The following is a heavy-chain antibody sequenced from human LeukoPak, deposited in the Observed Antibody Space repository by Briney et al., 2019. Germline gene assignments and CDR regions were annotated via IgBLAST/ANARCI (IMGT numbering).Heavy chain of an antibody. CDR1: GFTFSSYW. D-gene: IGHD4-11*01. Sequence: GGSLRLSCAASGFTFSSYWMHWVRQAPGKGLVWVSRINSDGSSTSYADSVKGRFTISRDNAKNTLYLQMNSLRAEDTAVYYCARDGRGHDYSNYGNWFDPWGQGTLVTVSS. CDR2: INSDGSST. CDR3: ARDGRGHDYSNYGNWFDP. V-gene: IGHV3-74*01. J-gene: IGHJ5*02.